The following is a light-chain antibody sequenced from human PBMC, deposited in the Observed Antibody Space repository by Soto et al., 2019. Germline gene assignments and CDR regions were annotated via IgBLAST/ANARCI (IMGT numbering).Light chain of an antibody. CDR3: CSYAGSSTYV. Sequence: QSVLTQPASVSGSPGQSITISCTGTSSDVGSYNLVSWYQQHPGKAPKLMIYEGSKRPSGVSNRFSGYKSGNTASLTSSGLQAEDEAEYYGCSYAGSSTYVFGTGTKVTVL. V-gene: IGLV2-23*01. CDR1: SSDVGSYNL. CDR2: EGS. J-gene: IGLJ1*01.